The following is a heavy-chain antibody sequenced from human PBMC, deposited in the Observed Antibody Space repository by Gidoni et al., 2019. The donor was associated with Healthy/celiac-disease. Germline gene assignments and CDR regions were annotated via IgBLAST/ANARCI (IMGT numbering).Heavy chain of an antibody. J-gene: IGHJ6*02. D-gene: IGHD6-19*01. CDR2: ISTYNGNR. CDR3: ARDRHYSRGWGGWSGMDV. CDR1: GYTFNSYG. Sequence: QVQLVQSGGEVKKPGASVKVSCKASGYTFNSYGISWVRQAPGQGLEWMGWISTYNGNRNYAQKLQGRVTVTTDTSTSTAYIELRSLRSDDTAVYYCARDRHYSRGWGGWSGMDVWGQGTTVTVSS. V-gene: IGHV1-18*01.